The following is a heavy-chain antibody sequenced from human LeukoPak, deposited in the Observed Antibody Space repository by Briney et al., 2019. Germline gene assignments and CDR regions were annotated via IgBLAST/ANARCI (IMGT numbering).Heavy chain of an antibody. J-gene: IGHJ4*01. Sequence: PGGSLSLSCAASGFTFSSYSMNWVRQAPGKGLEWVSSIGSRGNHIYYADSVKGRFTISRDNAKSSLYLQMNSLRAEDTAVYYGVREYCSAGTCLPIRWGHGTLVTVSS. D-gene: IGHD2-15*01. CDR1: GFTFSSYS. CDR3: VREYCSAGTCLPIR. CDR2: IGSRGNHI. V-gene: IGHV3-21*01.